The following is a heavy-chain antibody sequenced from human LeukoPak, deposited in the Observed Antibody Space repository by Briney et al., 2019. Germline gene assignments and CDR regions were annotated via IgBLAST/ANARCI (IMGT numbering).Heavy chain of an antibody. Sequence: SVKVSCKASGGTFSSYAISWVRQAPGQGLEWMGAIIPIFVTPNYAQKFQDRVTITADKSTSTAYMELSSLRSEDTAVYYCARVGGDYYGSGSYPYYFDYWGQGTLVTVSS. CDR2: IIPIFVTP. V-gene: IGHV1-69*06. CDR3: ARVGGDYYGSGSYPYYFDY. D-gene: IGHD3-10*01. CDR1: GGTFSSYA. J-gene: IGHJ4*02.